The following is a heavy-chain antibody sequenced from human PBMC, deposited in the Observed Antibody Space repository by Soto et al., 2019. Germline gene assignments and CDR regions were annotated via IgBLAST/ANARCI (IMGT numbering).Heavy chain of an antibody. Sequence: GSLRLSCPASGFSFIKYAMSWVRQAPGKGLEWVSGLSGSGGSTSSADSVKGRFAISRDNSRNTLYLQMNSLRDGDTAIYYCARGFSAGKGSPPDYWGQGTLVTVSS. CDR3: ARGFSAGKGSPPDY. V-gene: IGHV3-23*01. J-gene: IGHJ4*02. CDR1: GFSFIKYA. D-gene: IGHD3-10*01. CDR2: LSGSGGST.